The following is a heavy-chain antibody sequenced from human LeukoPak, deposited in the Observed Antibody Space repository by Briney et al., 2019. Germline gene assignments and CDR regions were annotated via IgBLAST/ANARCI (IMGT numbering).Heavy chain of an antibody. CDR3: ARSPPIVVVTAFDY. J-gene: IGHJ4*02. Sequence: GASVKVSCKASGYTFTGYYMHWVRQAPGQGLEWMGWINPNSGGTNYAQKFQGRVTMTRDTSISTAYMELSRLRSDDTAVYYCARSPPIVVVTAFDYWGQGTLVTVSS. CDR2: INPNSGGT. D-gene: IGHD2-21*02. V-gene: IGHV1-2*02. CDR1: GYTFTGYY.